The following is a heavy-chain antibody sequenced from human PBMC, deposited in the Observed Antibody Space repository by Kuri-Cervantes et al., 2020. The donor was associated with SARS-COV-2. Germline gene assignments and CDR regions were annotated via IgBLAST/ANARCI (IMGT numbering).Heavy chain of an antibody. J-gene: IGHJ4*02. D-gene: IGHD3-22*01. CDR3: ATVSGDCYDSSGYCPAFDY. CDR1: GYTLTELS. V-gene: IGHV1-24*01. CDR2: FDPEDGET. Sequence: ASVKVSCKVSGYTLTELSMHWVRQAPGKGLEWMGGFDPEDGETIYAQKFQGRVTMTEDTSTDTAYMELNSLRSEDTAVYYWATVSGDCYDSSGYCPAFDYWGQGTLVTASS.